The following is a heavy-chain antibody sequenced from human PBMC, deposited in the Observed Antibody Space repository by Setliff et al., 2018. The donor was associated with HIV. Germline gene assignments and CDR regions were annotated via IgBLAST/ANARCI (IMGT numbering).Heavy chain of an antibody. J-gene: IGHJ5*02. CDR1: GGTFSNYA. Sequence: ASVKVSCKASGGTFSNYAISWVRQAPGQGLEWMGGIIPTSGDTAYAQKFQGRVTMTWSTAINTAYMELSSLRSEDTALYYCARDRHWNGNLLCWFDPWGQGTLVTVSS. V-gene: IGHV1-8*02. CDR3: ARDRHWNGNLLCWFDP. CDR2: IIPTSGDT. D-gene: IGHD1-1*01.